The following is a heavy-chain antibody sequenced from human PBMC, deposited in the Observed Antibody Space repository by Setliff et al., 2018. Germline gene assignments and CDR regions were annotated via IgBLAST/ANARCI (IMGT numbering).Heavy chain of an antibody. CDR3: ARGRERDYNFWSGYYTYYYYGMDV. D-gene: IGHD3-3*01. CDR1: GYTFTSYD. CDR2: MNPNSGNT. Sequence: GASVKVSCKASGYTFTSYDINWVRQATGQGLEWMGWMNPNSGNTGYAQKFQGRVTMTRXXXISTAYXXXSSXRXXXXXXXYXARGRERDYNFWSGYYTYYYYGMDVWGQGTTVTVSS. V-gene: IGHV1-8*02. J-gene: IGHJ6*02.